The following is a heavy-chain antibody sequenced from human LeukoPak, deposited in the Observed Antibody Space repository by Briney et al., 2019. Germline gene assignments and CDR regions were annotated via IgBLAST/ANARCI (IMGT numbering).Heavy chain of an antibody. D-gene: IGHD5-24*01. CDR3: ARVAKRWLQAYYYYMDV. J-gene: IGHJ6*03. Sequence: SETLSLTCAVYGGSFSGYYWSWIRQPPGKGLEWIGEINHSGSTNYNPSLKSRVTISVDTSKNQFSLKLSSVTAADTAVYYCARVAKRWLQAYYYYMDVWGKGTTVTVSS. CDR2: INHSGST. CDR1: GGSFSGYY. V-gene: IGHV4-34*01.